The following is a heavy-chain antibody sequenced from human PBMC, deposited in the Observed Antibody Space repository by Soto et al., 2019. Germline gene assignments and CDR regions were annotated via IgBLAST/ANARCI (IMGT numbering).Heavy chain of an antibody. CDR2: IYRGRAT. CDR1: RFSVSNTY. V-gene: IGHV3-53*01. D-gene: IGHD6-25*01. J-gene: IGHJ3*02. CDR3: ARDRSDSSRADSFDI. Sequence: GGSLRLSCAVSRFSVSNTYMSWVRQAPGKGLEWISVIYRGRATYYADSVKGRFTISRDDSRNTVYLQMNSLTTEDTAVYFCARDRSDSSRADSFDIWGQGTMVTVSS.